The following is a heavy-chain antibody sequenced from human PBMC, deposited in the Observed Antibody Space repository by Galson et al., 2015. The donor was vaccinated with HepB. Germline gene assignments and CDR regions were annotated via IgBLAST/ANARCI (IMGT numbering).Heavy chain of an antibody. CDR2: ISGSGGST. J-gene: IGHJ3*02. CDR1: GFTFSSYA. D-gene: IGHD1-7*01. Sequence: SLRLSCAASGFTFSSYAMSWVHQAPGKGLEWVSAISGSGGSTYYADSVKGRFTISRDNSKNTLYLQMNSLRAEDTAVYYCVKDHRRGYNWNYASAVDAFDIWGQGTMVTVSS. V-gene: IGHV3-23*01. CDR3: VKDHRRGYNWNYASAVDAFDI.